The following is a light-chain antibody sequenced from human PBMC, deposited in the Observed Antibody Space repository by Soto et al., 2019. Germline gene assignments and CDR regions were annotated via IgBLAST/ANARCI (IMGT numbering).Light chain of an antibody. CDR1: SSNIGSNY. Sequence: QSVLTQPPSASGTPGQRVTISCSGSSSNIGSNYVYWYQQLPGTAAKLFIYRNNQRPSGVPDRFSGSKSGTSASLAISGLRSEDEDDYYCAAWDDSLSGRVVFGGGTKLTVL. V-gene: IGLV1-47*01. J-gene: IGLJ2*01. CDR3: AAWDDSLSGRVV. CDR2: RNN.